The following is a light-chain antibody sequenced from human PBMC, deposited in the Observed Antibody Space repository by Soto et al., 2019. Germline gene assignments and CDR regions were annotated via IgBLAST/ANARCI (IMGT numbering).Light chain of an antibody. V-gene: IGLV2-14*01. Sequence: QSALTQPASVSGSPGQSITISCTGTSSDVGGYNYVSWYQQQAGKAPKLIIHEVSNRPSGVSNRFSGSKSGNTASLTISGLQAEDEADYYCQSYDSSLSGHVFGTGTKVTVL. CDR3: QSYDSSLSGHV. J-gene: IGLJ1*01. CDR2: EVS. CDR1: SSDVGGYNY.